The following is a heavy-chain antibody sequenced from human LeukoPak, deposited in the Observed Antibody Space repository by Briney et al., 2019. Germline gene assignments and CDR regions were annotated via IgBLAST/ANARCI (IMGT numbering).Heavy chain of an antibody. CDR3: AKDSWKTVPAASDY. CDR2: ISGGGIST. V-gene: IGHV3-23*01. D-gene: IGHD2-2*01. Sequence: GGSLRLSCAASGFTFSSYAMSWVRQAPGKGLEWVSAISGGGISTYYADSVKGRFTISRDNSKNTVYLQMNSLRAEDTAVYFCAKDSWKTVPAASDYWGQGTLVTVSS. CDR1: GFTFSSYA. J-gene: IGHJ4*02.